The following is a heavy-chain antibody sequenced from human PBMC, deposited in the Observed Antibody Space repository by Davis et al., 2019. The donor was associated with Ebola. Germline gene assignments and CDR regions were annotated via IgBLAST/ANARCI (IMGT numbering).Heavy chain of an antibody. J-gene: IGHJ4*02. CDR1: GYIFTSYA. Sequence: AASVKVSCKASGYIFTSYAMHWVRQAPGQRLEWMGWINAGNGDTKYSQKFQGRVTITRDTSASTAYMELSSLRSEDTAVYYCTSGSYAGGEDYWGQGTLVTVSS. V-gene: IGHV1-3*01. D-gene: IGHD1-26*01. CDR2: INAGNGDT. CDR3: TSGSYAGGEDY.